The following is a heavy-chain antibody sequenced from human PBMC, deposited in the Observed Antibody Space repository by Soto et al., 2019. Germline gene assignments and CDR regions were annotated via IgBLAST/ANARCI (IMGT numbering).Heavy chain of an antibody. CDR3: AGRYCTNGVCYTNYYYYIDV. Sequence: EVQLVESGGGLVQPGGSLRLSCAASGFTFSTYAMSWVRQAPGKGLEWVSTITTSGGNTYYADSVQGRFTISRDNSKNTLYLQINSLRAVDTAVYYCAGRYCTNGVCYTNYYYYIDVWGKGTTVTVSS. CDR1: GFTFSTYA. V-gene: IGHV3-23*04. D-gene: IGHD2-8*01. J-gene: IGHJ6*03. CDR2: ITTSGGNT.